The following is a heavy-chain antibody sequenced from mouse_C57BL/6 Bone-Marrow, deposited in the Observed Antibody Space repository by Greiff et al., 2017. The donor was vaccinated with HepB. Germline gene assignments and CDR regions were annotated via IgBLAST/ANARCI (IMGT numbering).Heavy chain of an antibody. Sequence: QVQLQQPGAELVMPGASVKLSCKASGYTFTSYWMHWVKQRPGQGLEWIGEIDPSDSYTNYNQKFKGKSTLTVDKSSSTAYMQLSSLTSEDSAVYYWARSGGYYYPYYFDYWGQGTTLTVSS. CDR2: IDPSDSYT. CDR3: ARSGGYYYPYYFDY. V-gene: IGHV1-69*01. CDR1: GYTFTSYW. J-gene: IGHJ2*01. D-gene: IGHD2-3*01.